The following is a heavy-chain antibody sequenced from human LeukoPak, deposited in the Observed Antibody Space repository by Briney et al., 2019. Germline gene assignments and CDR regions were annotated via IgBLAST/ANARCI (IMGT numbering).Heavy chain of an antibody. J-gene: IGHJ4*02. CDR2: INSDGSST. CDR1: GFIVSSNY. Sequence: GGSLRLSCAASGFIVSSNYMNWVRQAPGKGLVWVSRINSDGSSTSYADSVKGRFTISRDSAKNTLYLEMNSLRAEDTAVYYCARYNWNSAPFDYWGQGTLVTVSS. V-gene: IGHV3-74*01. D-gene: IGHD1-7*01. CDR3: ARYNWNSAPFDY.